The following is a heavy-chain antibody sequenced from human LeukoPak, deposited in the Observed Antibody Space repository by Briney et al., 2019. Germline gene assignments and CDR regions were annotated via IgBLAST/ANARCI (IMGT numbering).Heavy chain of an antibody. J-gene: IGHJ6*02. CDR3: ARDRSGYDYDYYYYGMDV. D-gene: IGHD5-12*01. CDR1: GFTFSSYA. Sequence: GGSLRLSCAAPGFTFSSYAMHWVRQAPGKGLEYVSAISSNGGSTYYANSVKGRFTISRDNSKNTLYLQMGSLRAEDMAVYYCARDRSGYDYDYYYYGMDVWGQGTTVTVSS. V-gene: IGHV3-64*01. CDR2: ISSNGGST.